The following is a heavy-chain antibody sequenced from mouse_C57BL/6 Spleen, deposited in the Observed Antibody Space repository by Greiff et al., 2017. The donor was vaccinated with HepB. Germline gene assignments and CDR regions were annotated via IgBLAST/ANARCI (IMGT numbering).Heavy chain of an antibody. Sequence: EVKLMESEGGLVQPGSPMKLSCTASGFTFSDYYMAWVRQVPEKGLEWVANINYDGSSTYYLDSLKSRFIISRDNAKNILYLQMSSLKSEDTATYYCARDPSYYSNWYFDVWGTGTTVTVSS. CDR3: ARDPSYYSNWYFDV. D-gene: IGHD2-5*01. CDR1: GFTFSDYY. J-gene: IGHJ1*03. CDR2: INYDGSST. V-gene: IGHV5-16*01.